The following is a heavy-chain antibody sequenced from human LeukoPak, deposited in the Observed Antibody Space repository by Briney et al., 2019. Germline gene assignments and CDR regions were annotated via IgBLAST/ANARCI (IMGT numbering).Heavy chain of an antibody. D-gene: IGHD2-15*01. Sequence: GGSLRLSCAASGSTFSNYWMSWVRQAPGKGLEWVANIKQDGSEKYYVDSVKGRFTISRDNAKNSLYLQMISLRAGETAVYYCAGWPIYPDAFHIWGQGTMVTVSS. CDR1: GSTFSNYW. CDR3: AGWPIYPDAFHI. J-gene: IGHJ3*02. V-gene: IGHV3-7*01. CDR2: IKQDGSEK.